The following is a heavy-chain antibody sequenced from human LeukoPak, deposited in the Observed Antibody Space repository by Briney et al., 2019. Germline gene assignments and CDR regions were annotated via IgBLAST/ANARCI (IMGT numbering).Heavy chain of an antibody. Sequence: ASVKVSCKASGYTFTSYGISWVRQAPGQGLEWMGWISAYNGNTNYAQKLQGRVTMTTDTSTSTAYMELRSLRSDDTAVYYCARAAPRSYYYYYGMDVWGQGTTVTVSS. CDR3: ARAAPRSYYYYYGMDV. J-gene: IGHJ6*02. CDR1: GYTFTSYG. V-gene: IGHV1-18*01. CDR2: ISAYNGNT.